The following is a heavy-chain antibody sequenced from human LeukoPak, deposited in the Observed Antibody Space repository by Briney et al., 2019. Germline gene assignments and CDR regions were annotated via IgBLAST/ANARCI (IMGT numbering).Heavy chain of an antibody. J-gene: IGHJ4*02. CDR3: AKGGSSWSEMDY. V-gene: IGHV3-23*01. Sequence: GGSLRVSCAASGFTFSSYSMNWVRQAPGKGLEWVSGLSASGGLTYYADSVKGRFTISRDNSKNTLYLQMNSLRADDTAVYYCAKGGSSWSEMDYWGQGTLVTVSS. D-gene: IGHD6-13*01. CDR2: LSASGGLT. CDR1: GFTFSSYS.